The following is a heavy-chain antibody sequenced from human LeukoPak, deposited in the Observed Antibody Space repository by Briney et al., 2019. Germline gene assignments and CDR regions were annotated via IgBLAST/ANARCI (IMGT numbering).Heavy chain of an antibody. CDR3: SRRFDC. CDR1: GFTFSDYS. CDR2: IDGSGDTI. J-gene: IGHJ4*02. Sequence: PGGSLRLSCAASGFTFSDYSMNWVRQAPGKGLEWVSYIDGSGDTIYYADSVKGRLTISRDNAKNSLDLQMNSLRDEDTAVYYCSRRFDCWGQGTLVTVSS. V-gene: IGHV3-48*02.